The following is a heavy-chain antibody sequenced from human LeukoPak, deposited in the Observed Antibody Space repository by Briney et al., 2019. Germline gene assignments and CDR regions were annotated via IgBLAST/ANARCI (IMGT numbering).Heavy chain of an antibody. Sequence: SETLSLTCAVYGGSFSGYYWSWIRQPPGKGLEWIGEINHSGSTNYNPSLKSRVTISVDTPKNQFSLKLSSVTAADTAVYYCARGNGSGWYHDYWGQGTLVTVSS. J-gene: IGHJ4*02. CDR2: INHSGST. D-gene: IGHD6-19*01. V-gene: IGHV4-34*01. CDR3: ARGNGSGWYHDY. CDR1: GGSFSGYY.